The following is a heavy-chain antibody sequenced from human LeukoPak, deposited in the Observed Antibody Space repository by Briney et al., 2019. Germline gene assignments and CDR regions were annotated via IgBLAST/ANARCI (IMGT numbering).Heavy chain of an antibody. Sequence: ASVKVSCKVSGYTLTELSMHWVRQAPGKGLEWMGGFDPEDGETIYAQKFQGRVTITRDTSASTAYMELSSLRSEDTAVYYCARRAYFDYWGQGTLVTVSS. CDR3: ARRAYFDY. CDR1: GYTLTELS. J-gene: IGHJ4*02. CDR2: FDPEDGET. V-gene: IGHV1-24*01.